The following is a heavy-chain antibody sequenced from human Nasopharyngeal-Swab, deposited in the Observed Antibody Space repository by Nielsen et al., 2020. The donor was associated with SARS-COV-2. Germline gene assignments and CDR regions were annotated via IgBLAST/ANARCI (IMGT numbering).Heavy chain of an antibody. CDR3: ARDPPSSIVGATSSGDY. Sequence: VRQAPGKGLEWVAVIWYDGSNKYYADSVKGRFTISRDNSKNTLHLQMNSLRAEDTAVYYCARDPPSSIVGATSSGDYWGQGTLVTVSS. CDR2: IWYDGSNK. V-gene: IGHV3-33*01. J-gene: IGHJ4*02. D-gene: IGHD1-26*01.